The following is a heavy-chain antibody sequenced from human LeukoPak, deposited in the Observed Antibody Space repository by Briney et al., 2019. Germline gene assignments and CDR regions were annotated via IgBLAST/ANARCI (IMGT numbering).Heavy chain of an antibody. D-gene: IGHD3-22*01. Sequence: PSETLSLTCTVSGGSISSYYWSWIRQPPGKGLEWIGYIYYSGSTNYNPSLKSRVTISVDTSKNQFSLKLSSVTAADMAVYYCAKSVVVATTRLGPFDTWGQGTMVTVSS. CDR2: IYYSGST. CDR3: AKSVVVATTRLGPFDT. CDR1: GGSISSYY. V-gene: IGHV4-59*08. J-gene: IGHJ3*02.